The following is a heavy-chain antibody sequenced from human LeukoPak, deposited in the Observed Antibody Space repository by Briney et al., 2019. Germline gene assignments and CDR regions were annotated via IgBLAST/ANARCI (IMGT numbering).Heavy chain of an antibody. CDR3: ASHYDILTGLAYFDY. Sequence: PSETLSLTCTVSGGSISSRNYYWGWIRQTPGKGLEWIGSIYSSGSTYYNPSLKSPFTISVDTSKNQFSLKLSSVTAADTAIYYCASHYDILTGLAYFDYWGQGTLVTVPS. V-gene: IGHV4-39*07. J-gene: IGHJ4*02. CDR2: IYSSGST. D-gene: IGHD3-9*01. CDR1: GGSISSRNYY.